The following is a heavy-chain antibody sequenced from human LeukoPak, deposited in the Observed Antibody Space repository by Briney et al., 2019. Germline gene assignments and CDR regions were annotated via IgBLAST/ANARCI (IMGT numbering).Heavy chain of an antibody. CDR2: ISGSGGVT. J-gene: IGHJ4*02. V-gene: IGHV3-23*01. CDR1: GFTFSTYA. Sequence: GGSLRLSCAASGFTFSTYAMSWVRQAPGKGLQWVSAISGSGGVTYYADSVKGRFTISRDNSKDTLYLQMNSLRAEDTAVYYCAKGTMDGGQYYYDSSGGQGTLVTVSS. D-gene: IGHD3-22*01. CDR3: AKGTMDGGQYYYDSS.